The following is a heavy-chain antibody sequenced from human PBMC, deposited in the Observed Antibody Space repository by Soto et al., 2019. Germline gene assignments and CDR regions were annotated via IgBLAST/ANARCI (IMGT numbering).Heavy chain of an antibody. CDR1: GGTFSSYA. CDR2: IIPIFGTA. J-gene: IGHJ4*02. D-gene: IGHD5-18*01. V-gene: IGHV1-69*12. Sequence: QVQLVQSGAEVKKPESSVKVSCKASGGTFSSYAISWVRQAPGQGLEWMGGIIPIFGTANYAQKFQGRVTITADESTSTAYMELCSLRSEDTAVYYCASGVRGQLWLYAPLRYWGQGTLVTVSS. CDR3: ASGVRGQLWLYAPLRY.